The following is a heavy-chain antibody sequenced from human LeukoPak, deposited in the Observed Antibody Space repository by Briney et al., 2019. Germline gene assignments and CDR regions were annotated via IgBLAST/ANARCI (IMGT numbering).Heavy chain of an antibody. D-gene: IGHD6-13*01. Sequence: SETLSLTCTVSGGSISNNYWSSVRQPPGKGLEWLGYIYYRGSTNYNPPLKSRVAISVDTSKNQFSLKLSSVSAADTAVYYCASSSWYYYFEYWGQGTLVTVSS. CDR2: IYYRGST. CDR3: ASSSWYYYFEY. CDR1: GGSISNNY. V-gene: IGHV4-59*01. J-gene: IGHJ4*02.